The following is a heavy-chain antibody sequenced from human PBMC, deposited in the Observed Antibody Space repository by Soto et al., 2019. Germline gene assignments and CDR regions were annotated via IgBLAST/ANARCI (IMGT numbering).Heavy chain of an antibody. CDR3: ARSYCSGGSCYIFDY. D-gene: IGHD2-15*01. CDR1: GGSISSYY. J-gene: IGHJ4*02. Sequence: QVQLQESGPGLVKPSETLSLTCTVSGGSISSYYWSWIRQPPGKGLEWIGYIYYSGSTNYNPSLKSRVTISVDTSKNQFSLKLSSVTAADTAVYYCARSYCSGGSCYIFDYWGQGTLVTVSS. CDR2: IYYSGST. V-gene: IGHV4-59*08.